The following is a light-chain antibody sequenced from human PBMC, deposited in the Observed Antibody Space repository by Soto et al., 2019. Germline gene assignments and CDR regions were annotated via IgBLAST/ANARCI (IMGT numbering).Light chain of an antibody. CDR2: WAS. J-gene: IGKJ4*01. V-gene: IGKV4-1*01. CDR3: QQYYSTLT. CDR1: QSVLYSSNDKNY. Sequence: DSVMTQCPDSLSVSLGERATTDCKATQSVLYSSNDKNYLAWYQQKPGQPPKLLIYWASTRESGVPDRFSGGGSGTDFPLTISSLQAEDVAVYYCQQYYSTLTFGGGTKVDIK.